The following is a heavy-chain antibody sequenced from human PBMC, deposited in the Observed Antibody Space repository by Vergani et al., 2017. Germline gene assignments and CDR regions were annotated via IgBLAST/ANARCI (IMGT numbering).Heavy chain of an antibody. CDR1: GFTFSSHA. Sequence: VQLVELGGGVVQRGGSLRLSCATSGFTFSSHAMSWVRQGHGQGLEWVSSIKNTGDSTHYADSVKGRFTISRDNSKNTLYLQMNSLRVEDTAVYYCGRGSDNYNWGQGTLVTVSS. D-gene: IGHD5-24*01. J-gene: IGHJ4*02. V-gene: IGHV3-23*04. CDR3: GRGSDNYN. CDR2: IKNTGDST.